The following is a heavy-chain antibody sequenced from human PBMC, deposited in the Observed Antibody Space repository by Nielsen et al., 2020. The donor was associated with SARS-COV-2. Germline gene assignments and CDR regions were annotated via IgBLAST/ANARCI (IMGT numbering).Heavy chain of an antibody. V-gene: IGHV3-53*05. Sequence: GESLKISCAASGFTFSSYWMNWVRQAPGKGLEWVSVIYSGGSTYYADSVKGRFTISRDNAKNSLYLQMNSLRAEDTALYYCATAGWGDYWGQGTLVTVSS. D-gene: IGHD3-16*01. CDR3: ATAGWGDY. J-gene: IGHJ4*02. CDR1: GFTFSSYW. CDR2: IYSGGST.